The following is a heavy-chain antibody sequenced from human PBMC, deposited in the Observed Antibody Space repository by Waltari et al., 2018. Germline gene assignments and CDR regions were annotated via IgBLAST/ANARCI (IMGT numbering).Heavy chain of an antibody. Sequence: QVQLVQSGAEVKKPGYSVNVSCKASGGTFRSYALSWVRQATGQGLECMGSILPIFGTANYAQKIQGIVTITADKSTSTSYMELSILRSEDTALYYCAMDYYGSWSYYTRLYYWGQGTLVTVSS. D-gene: IGHD3-10*01. CDR2: ILPIFGTA. CDR3: AMDYYGSWSYYTRLYY. J-gene: IGHJ4*02. V-gene: IGHV1-69*08. CDR1: GGTFRSYA.